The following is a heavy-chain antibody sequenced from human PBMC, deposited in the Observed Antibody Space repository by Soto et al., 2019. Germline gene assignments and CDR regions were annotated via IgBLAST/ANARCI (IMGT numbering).Heavy chain of an antibody. CDR2: ISGSGGST. CDR3: AKSSGWFHPFDY. Sequence: EVQLLESGGGLVQPGGSLRLSCAASGFTFSSYALSWVRQAPGKGLEWVSVISGSGGSTYYAESVKGRFTISRDNSKNTLYLQINSLRADDTAVYYCAKSSGWFHPFDYWGQGTQVTVSS. V-gene: IGHV3-23*01. J-gene: IGHJ4*02. CDR1: GFTFSSYA. D-gene: IGHD6-19*01.